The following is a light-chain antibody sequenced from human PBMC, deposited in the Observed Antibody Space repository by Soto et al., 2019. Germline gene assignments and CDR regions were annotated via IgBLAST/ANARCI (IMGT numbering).Light chain of an antibody. J-gene: IGKJ3*01. CDR3: MQGTHWPFT. V-gene: IGKV2-30*01. Sequence: DVVMTQSPLSPPVTLGQPASISCRSSQSLVYTDGNTYLTWFQQRPGQSPRRLIYKVSYRDSGVPDRFSGGGSDTDFTLKISRVEAEDVGIYYCMQGTHWPFTFGPGTKVDIK. CDR1: QSLVYTDGNTY. CDR2: KVS.